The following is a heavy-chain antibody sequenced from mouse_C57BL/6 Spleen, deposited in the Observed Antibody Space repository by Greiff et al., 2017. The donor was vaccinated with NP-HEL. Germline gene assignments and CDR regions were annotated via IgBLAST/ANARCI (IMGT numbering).Heavy chain of an antibody. Sequence: QVQLQQSGAELARPGASVKMSCKASGYTFTSYTMHWVKQRPGQGLEWIGYINPSSGYTKYNQKFKDKATLTADKFSSTAYMQLSSLTSEDSAVYYCARYYYGSGAMDYWGQGTSVTVSS. D-gene: IGHD1-1*01. CDR3: ARYYYGSGAMDY. CDR1: GYTFTSYT. CDR2: INPSSGYT. J-gene: IGHJ4*01. V-gene: IGHV1-4*01.